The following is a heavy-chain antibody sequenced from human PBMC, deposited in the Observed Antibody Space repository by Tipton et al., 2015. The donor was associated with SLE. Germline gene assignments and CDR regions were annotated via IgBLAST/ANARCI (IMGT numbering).Heavy chain of an antibody. CDR3: ARESYSSSSSLFDY. CDR1: GGSLSSADYY. V-gene: IGHV4-39*07. CDR2: MYYSGST. J-gene: IGHJ4*02. Sequence: TLSLTCSVSGGSLSSADYYWSWIRQPPGKGLEWIGSMYYSGSTYYNPSLKSRVTISVDTSKNQFSLKLISVTAADTAVYYCARESYSSSSSLFDYWGQGTLVTVSS. D-gene: IGHD6-6*01.